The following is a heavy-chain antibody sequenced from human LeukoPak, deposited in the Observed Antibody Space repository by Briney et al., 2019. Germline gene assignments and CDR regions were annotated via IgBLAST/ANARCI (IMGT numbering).Heavy chain of an antibody. Sequence: GGSLRLSCAASGFTFSSYGMHWVRQAPGKGLEWVAVIWYDGSNKYYADSVKGRFTISRDNSKNTLYLQMNSLRAEDTAVYHCARDREQWLVMDFDYWGQGTLVTVSS. V-gene: IGHV3-33*01. D-gene: IGHD6-19*01. CDR3: ARDREQWLVMDFDY. J-gene: IGHJ4*02. CDR2: IWYDGSNK. CDR1: GFTFSSYG.